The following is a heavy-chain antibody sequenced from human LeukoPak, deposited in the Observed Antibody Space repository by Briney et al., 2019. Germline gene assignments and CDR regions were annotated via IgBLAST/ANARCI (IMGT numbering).Heavy chain of an antibody. V-gene: IGHV3-33*06. CDR3: AKGGGYWDY. CDR1: GFTFSSYG. D-gene: IGHD3-22*01. CDR2: IWYDGSNK. J-gene: IGHJ4*02. Sequence: GGSLRLSCAASGFTFSSYGMHGVRQAPGKGLEWVAVIWYDGSNKYYADSVKGRFTISRDNSKNTLYLQMNSLRAEDTAVYYCAKGGGYWDYWGQGTLVTVSS.